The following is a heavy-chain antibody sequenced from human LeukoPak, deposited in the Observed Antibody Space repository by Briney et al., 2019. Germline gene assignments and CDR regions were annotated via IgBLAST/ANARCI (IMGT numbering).Heavy chain of an antibody. CDR2: FCLGRDT. CDR3: ARWASISREPGGFFDH. D-gene: IGHD1-14*01. CDR1: GDSVTNEFI. Sequence: SETLSLTCTVSGDSVTNEFIWGWVRQPPEKELEWIGSFCLGRDTYYRPSLKSRVTISVDTSKNQFSLNLNSVTAADTAVYYCARWASISREPGGFFDHWGQGTLVTVSS. V-gene: IGHV4-38-2*02. J-gene: IGHJ4*02.